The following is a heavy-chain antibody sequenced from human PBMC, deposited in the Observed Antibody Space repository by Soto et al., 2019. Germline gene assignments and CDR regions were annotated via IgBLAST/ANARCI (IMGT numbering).Heavy chain of an antibody. Sequence: GGSLRLSCAASGFTFSSYGMHWVRQAPGKGLEWVAVISYDGSNKYYADSVKGRFTISRDNSKNTLYLQMNSLRAEDTAVYYCAKALSSPYYYDSSGYKGQAFDIWGQGTMVTVSS. CDR1: GFTFSSYG. CDR3: AKALSSPYYYDSSGYKGQAFDI. D-gene: IGHD3-22*01. CDR2: ISYDGSNK. J-gene: IGHJ3*02. V-gene: IGHV3-30*18.